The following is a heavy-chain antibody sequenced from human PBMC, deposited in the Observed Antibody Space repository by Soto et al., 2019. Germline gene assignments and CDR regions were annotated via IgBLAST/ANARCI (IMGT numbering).Heavy chain of an antibody. V-gene: IGHV1-69*02. J-gene: IGHJ3*02. Sequence: SVKVSCKACGGTFSSYTISWVRQAPGQGLEWMGRIIPILGIANYAQKFQGRVTITADKSTSTAYMELSSLRSEDTAVYYCASYLSAHAFDIWGQGTMVTVSS. CDR3: ASYLSAHAFDI. D-gene: IGHD3-16*02. CDR1: GGTFSSYT. CDR2: IIPILGIA.